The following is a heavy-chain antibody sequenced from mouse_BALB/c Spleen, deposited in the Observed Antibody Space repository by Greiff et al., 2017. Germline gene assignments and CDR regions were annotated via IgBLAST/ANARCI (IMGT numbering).Heavy chain of an antibody. J-gene: IGHJ4*01. Sequence: VQLKESGGGLVQPGGSLKLSCAASGFTFSSYTMSWVRQTPEKRLEWVAYISNGGGSTYYPDTVKGRFTISRDNAKNTLYLQMSSLKSEDTAMYYCARRITEAMDYWGQGTSVTVSS. CDR3: ARRITEAMDY. CDR2: ISNGGGST. V-gene: IGHV5-12-2*01. D-gene: IGHD1-1*01. CDR1: GFTFSSYT.